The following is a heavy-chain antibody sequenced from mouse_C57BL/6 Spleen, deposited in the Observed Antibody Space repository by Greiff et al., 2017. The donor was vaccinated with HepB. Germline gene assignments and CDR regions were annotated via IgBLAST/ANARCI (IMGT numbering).Heavy chain of an antibody. CDR3: ARGVYYDYDGFAY. J-gene: IGHJ3*01. D-gene: IGHD2-4*01. CDR1: GYTFTGYW. Sequence: QVQLKQSGAELMKPGASVTLSCKATGYTFTGYWLEWVKQRPGHGLEWIGEILPGSGSTNYNEKFKGKATFNADTSSNTAYMQLSSLTTEDSAIYYCARGVYYDYDGFAYWGQGTLVTVSA. V-gene: IGHV1-9*01. CDR2: ILPGSGST.